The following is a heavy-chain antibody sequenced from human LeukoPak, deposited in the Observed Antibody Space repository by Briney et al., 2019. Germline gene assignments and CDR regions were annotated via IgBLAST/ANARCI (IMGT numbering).Heavy chain of an antibody. Sequence: SETLSLTCAVCGGCFSGYYWSWIRQPPGKGLEWIGEINHSGSTNYNPSLKSRVTISVDTSKNQFSLKLSSVTAADTAVYYCARGGPYQELDYWGQGTLVTVSS. CDR1: GGCFSGYY. CDR2: INHSGST. CDR3: ARGGPYQELDY. V-gene: IGHV4-34*01. J-gene: IGHJ4*02. D-gene: IGHD2-2*01.